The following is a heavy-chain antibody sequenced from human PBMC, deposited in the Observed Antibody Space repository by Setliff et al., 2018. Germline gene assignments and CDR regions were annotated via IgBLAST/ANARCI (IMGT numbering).Heavy chain of an antibody. D-gene: IGHD2-21*01. V-gene: IGHV4-31*03. CDR1: GGSISSGGYY. CDR2: IYYSGST. J-gene: IGHJ3*02. Sequence: SETLSLTCTVSGGSISSGGYYWSWIRQHPGKGLEWIGYIYYSGSTYYNPSLKSRVTISVDTSKNQFSLKLSSVTAADTAVYYCARDPTSGALFHAFDIWGQGTMVTVSS. CDR3: ARDPTSGALFHAFDI.